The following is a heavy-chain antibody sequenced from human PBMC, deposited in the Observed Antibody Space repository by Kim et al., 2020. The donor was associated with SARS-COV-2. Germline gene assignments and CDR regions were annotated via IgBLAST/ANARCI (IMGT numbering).Heavy chain of an antibody. CDR3: ARMSGYSSSWTYYYYGMDV. CDR2: MNPNSGNT. CDR1: GYTFTSYD. D-gene: IGHD6-13*01. J-gene: IGHJ6*02. Sequence: ASVKVSCKASGYTFTSYDINWVLQATGQGLEWMGWMNPNSGNTGYAQKFQGRVTMTRNTSISTAYMELSSLRSEDTAVYYCARMSGYSSSWTYYYYGMDVWGQGTTVTVSS. V-gene: IGHV1-8*01.